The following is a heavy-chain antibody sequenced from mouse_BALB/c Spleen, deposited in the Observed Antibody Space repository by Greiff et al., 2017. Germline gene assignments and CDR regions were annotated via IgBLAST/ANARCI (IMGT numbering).Heavy chain of an antibody. CDR1: GFSLTSYG. CDR3: TRDYDYGAMDY. J-gene: IGHJ4*01. CDR2: IWSGGST. V-gene: IGHV2-4-1*01. Sequence: QVQLKESGPGLVQPSQSLSITCTVSGFSLTSYGVHWVRQSPGTGLEWLGVIWSGGSTDYNAAFISRLSISKDNSKSQVFFKMNSLQADDTAIYYCTRDYDYGAMDYWGQGTSVTVSS. D-gene: IGHD1-1*02.